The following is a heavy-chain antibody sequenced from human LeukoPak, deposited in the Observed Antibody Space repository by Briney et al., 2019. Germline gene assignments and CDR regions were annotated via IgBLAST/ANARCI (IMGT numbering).Heavy chain of an antibody. CDR2: INPSGGST. Sequence: ASVKVSCKASGYTLTSYYMHWVRQAPGQGLEWMGIINPSGGSTSYAQKFQGRVTMTRDTSTSTVYMELSSLRSEDTAVYYCARGPGYCSSTSCSGGMDVWGQGTTVTVSS. CDR1: GYTLTSYY. D-gene: IGHD2-2*01. CDR3: ARGPGYCSSTSCSGGMDV. V-gene: IGHV1-46*01. J-gene: IGHJ6*02.